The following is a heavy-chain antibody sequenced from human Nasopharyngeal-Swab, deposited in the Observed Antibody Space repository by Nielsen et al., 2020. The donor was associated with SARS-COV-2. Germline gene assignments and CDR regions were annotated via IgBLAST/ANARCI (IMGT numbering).Heavy chain of an antibody. CDR1: GFTFSSYA. D-gene: IGHD1-26*01. CDR2: ISSNGGNT. V-gene: IGHV3-64*01. CDR3: ARVDRDGSYYYYYMDV. J-gene: IGHJ6*03. Sequence: GESLKISCAASGFTFSSYAMHWVRQAPGKGLEYVSAISSNGGNTYYANSVKGRFTISRDNSKNTLYLQMGSLRAEDMAVYYCARVDRDGSYYYYYMDVWGKGTTVTVSS.